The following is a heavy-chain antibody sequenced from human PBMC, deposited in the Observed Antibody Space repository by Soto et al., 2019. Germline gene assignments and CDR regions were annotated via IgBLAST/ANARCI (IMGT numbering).Heavy chain of an antibody. CDR2: IFYSGST. V-gene: IGHV4-39*01. CDR3: ARQCRGVTCHWFVP. Sequence: QLQLQESGPGLVKPSETLSLTCTVSSGSISSTIYSWDWIRQPPGKGLEWIGSIFYSGSTYYNPSLKSRVTISVDTSTNPFSLTLPSVSAADTAVYYCARQCRGVTCHWFVPGGKGTLVTVSS. D-gene: IGHD2-15*01. J-gene: IGHJ5*02. CDR1: SGSISSTIYS.